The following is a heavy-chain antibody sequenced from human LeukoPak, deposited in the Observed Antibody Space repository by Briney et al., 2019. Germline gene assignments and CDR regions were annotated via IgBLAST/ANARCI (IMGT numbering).Heavy chain of an antibody. CDR1: GGTFSSYA. Sequence: GASVKVSCKASGGTFSSYAISWVRQAPGQGLEWMGGIIPIFGTANYAQKFQGRVTITADESTSTAYTELSSLRSEDTAVYYCARDLGGGYYGFRGYYYYGMDVWGQGTLVTVSS. V-gene: IGHV1-69*13. J-gene: IGHJ6*02. D-gene: IGHD3-3*01. CDR3: ARDLGGGYYGFRGYYYYGMDV. CDR2: IIPIFGTA.